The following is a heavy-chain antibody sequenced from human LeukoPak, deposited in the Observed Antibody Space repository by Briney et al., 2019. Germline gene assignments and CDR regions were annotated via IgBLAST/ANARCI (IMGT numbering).Heavy chain of an antibody. J-gene: IGHJ5*02. Sequence: GASVKVSCKASGYTFTGYYMHWVRQAPGQGLEWMGWINPNSGGTNYAQKFQGRVTMTRDTSISTAYMELSRLRSDDTAVYYCARSTMVRGAHYWFDPWGQGTLVTVSS. CDR2: INPNSGGT. V-gene: IGHV1-2*02. D-gene: IGHD3-10*01. CDR1: GYTFTGYY. CDR3: ARSTMVRGAHYWFDP.